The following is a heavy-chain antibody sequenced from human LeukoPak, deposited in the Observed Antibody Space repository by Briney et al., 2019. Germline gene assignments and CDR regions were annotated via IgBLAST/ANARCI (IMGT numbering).Heavy chain of an antibody. J-gene: IGHJ2*01. V-gene: IGHV1-18*01. CDR1: GYTFTGYG. CDR2: ISTYNGNT. CDR3: ARTYGDYDGSYWYFDL. D-gene: IGHD4-17*01. Sequence: ASVKVSCKASGYTFTGYGSTWVRQAPGQGLEWMGWISTYNGNTDYAQKLQGRVTMTTDTSTSTAYMELRSLRSDDTAVYYCARTYGDYDGSYWYFDLWGRGTLVTVSS.